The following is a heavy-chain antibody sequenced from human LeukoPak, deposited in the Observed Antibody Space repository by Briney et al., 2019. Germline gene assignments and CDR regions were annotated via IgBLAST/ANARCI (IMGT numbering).Heavy chain of an antibody. CDR1: GGSFSGYY. Sequence: SETLSLTCAVYGGSFSGYYWSWIRQPPGKGLEWIGSIYYSGSTYYNPSLKSRVTISVDTSKNQFSLKLSSVTAADTAVYFCARFSMLRGVDYWGQGTLVTVSS. V-gene: IGHV4-34*01. J-gene: IGHJ4*02. CDR2: IYYSGST. CDR3: ARFSMLRGVDY. D-gene: IGHD3-10*01.